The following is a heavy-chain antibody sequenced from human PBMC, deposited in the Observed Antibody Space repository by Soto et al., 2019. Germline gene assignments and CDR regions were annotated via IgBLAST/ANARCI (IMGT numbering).Heavy chain of an antibody. D-gene: IGHD3-10*01. J-gene: IGHJ4*02. CDR2: IWYDGSNK. Sequence: GGSLRLSCAASGFTFSSYGMHWVRQAPGKGLEWVAVIWYDGSNKYYADSVKGRFTISRDNSKNTLYLQMNSLRAEDTAVYYCARGDLTAPYASGSSDYWGQGTLVTVSS. CDR1: GFTFSSYG. CDR3: ARGDLTAPYASGSSDY. V-gene: IGHV3-33*01.